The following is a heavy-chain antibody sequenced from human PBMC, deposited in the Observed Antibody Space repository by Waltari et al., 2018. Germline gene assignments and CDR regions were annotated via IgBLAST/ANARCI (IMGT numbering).Heavy chain of an antibody. CDR2: IYYSGST. D-gene: IGHD6-19*01. CDR1: GGSISSGGYS. J-gene: IGHJ4*02. Sequence: QVQLQESGPGLVKPSQPLSLTCPVSGGSISSGGYSWSWIRQHPGKGLEWIGYIYYSGSTYYNPSLKSRVTISVDTSKNQFSLKLSSVTAADTAVYYCARAMRPYSSGWYYFDYWGQGTLVTVSS. V-gene: IGHV4-31*03. CDR3: ARAMRPYSSGWYYFDY.